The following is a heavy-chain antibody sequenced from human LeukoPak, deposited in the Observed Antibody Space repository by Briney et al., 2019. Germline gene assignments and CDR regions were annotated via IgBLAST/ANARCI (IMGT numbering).Heavy chain of an antibody. CDR3: ARIPTVTQDYYYGMDV. CDR1: GFSFDDYA. V-gene: IGHV3-9*01. CDR2: ISWNSGSE. J-gene: IGHJ6*02. D-gene: IGHD4-17*01. Sequence: GGSLRLSCAASGFSFDDYAMHWLRQVPGKGLQWVSGISWNSGSEGYADSVRGRFTISRDNAKNSLYLQMNSLRDEDTAVYYCARIPTVTQDYYYGMDVWGQGTTVTVSS.